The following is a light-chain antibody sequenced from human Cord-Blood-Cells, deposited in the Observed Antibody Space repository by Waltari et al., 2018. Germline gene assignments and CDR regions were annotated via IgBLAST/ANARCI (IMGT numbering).Light chain of an antibody. CDR1: QSVSSY. V-gene: IGKV3-11*01. CDR2: DAS. J-gene: IGKJ4*01. CDR3: QQRSNWPLT. Sequence: EIVLTPSPATLSLSPGETATLSCRASQSVSSYLDWYQQKPGQAPRLLIYDASNRATGIPARFSGSGSGTDFTLTISSLEPEDFAVYYCQQRSNWPLTFGGGTKVEIK.